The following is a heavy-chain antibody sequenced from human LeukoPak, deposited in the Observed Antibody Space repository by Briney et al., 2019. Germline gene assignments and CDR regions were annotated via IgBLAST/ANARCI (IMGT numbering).Heavy chain of an antibody. V-gene: IGHV3-64*01. D-gene: IGHD2-2*01. Sequence: QAGGSLRLSCTASGFIFSSYAMHWVRQAPGKGLEYVSAISSNGDSTYYANSVKGRFTISRDNSKNTVYLQMGSLRAEDMAVYYCARRSCSSTRCYQFDYWGQGTLVTVSS. CDR1: GFIFSSYA. CDR3: ARRSCSSTRCYQFDY. CDR2: ISSNGDST. J-gene: IGHJ4*02.